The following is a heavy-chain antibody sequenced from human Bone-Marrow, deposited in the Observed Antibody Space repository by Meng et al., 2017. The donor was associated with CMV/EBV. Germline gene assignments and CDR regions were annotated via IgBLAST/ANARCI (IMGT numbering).Heavy chain of an antibody. CDR3: AGYDFWSGYPS. Sequence: SETLSLTCTVSGGSISSYYWSWIRQPPGKGLEWIGYIYYSGSTNYNPSLKSRVTISVDTSKNQFSLKLSSVTAADTAVYYCAGYDFWSGYPSWGQGTRVTGYS. CDR1: GGSISSYY. J-gene: IGHJ4*02. V-gene: IGHV4-59*01. CDR2: IYYSGST. D-gene: IGHD3-3*01.